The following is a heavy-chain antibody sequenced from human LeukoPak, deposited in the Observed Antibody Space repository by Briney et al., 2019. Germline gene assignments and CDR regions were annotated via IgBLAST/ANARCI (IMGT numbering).Heavy chain of an antibody. Sequence: QPGGSLRLSCAASGFTFITYSMHWVRQVPGKGLEWVAFVRFDGANKFYVDSVKGRFTISRDNSKNTLHLQMNSLRAEDTAVYFCAKDRHVYYDILSSYVSCFDSWGQGTLVTVSS. V-gene: IGHV3-30*02. CDR2: VRFDGANK. D-gene: IGHD3-9*01. CDR3: AKDRHVYYDILSSYVSCFDS. CDR1: GFTFITYS. J-gene: IGHJ4*02.